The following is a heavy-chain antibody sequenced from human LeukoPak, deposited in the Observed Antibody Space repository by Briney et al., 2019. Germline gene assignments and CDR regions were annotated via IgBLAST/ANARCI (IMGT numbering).Heavy chain of an antibody. Sequence: GGSLRLSCSASGFPFSSYAMHWVRQAPGKGLEYVSAISDSGGSTYYADSVKGRFTISRDNSKKTLYLQRSSLRAEDTAVYFCVRGYSFGPYGMDVWGQGTTVTVSS. CDR1: GFPFSSYA. D-gene: IGHD2-15*01. V-gene: IGHV3-64D*09. J-gene: IGHJ6*02. CDR3: VRGYSFGPYGMDV. CDR2: ISDSGGST.